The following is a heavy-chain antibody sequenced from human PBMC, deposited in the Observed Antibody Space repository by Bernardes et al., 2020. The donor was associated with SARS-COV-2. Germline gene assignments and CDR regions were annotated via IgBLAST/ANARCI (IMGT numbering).Heavy chain of an antibody. CDR3: ARQGTQYSGYEGDYYYYGMDV. D-gene: IGHD5-12*01. V-gene: IGHV5-51*01. J-gene: IGHJ6*02. CDR2: IYPGDSDT. CDR1: GYSFTSYW. Sequence: GESLKISCKGSGYSFTSYWIGWVRQMPGKGLEWMGIIYPGDSDTRYSPSFQGQVTISADKSISTAYLQWSSLKASDTAMYYCARQGTQYSGYEGDYYYYGMDVWGQGTTVTVSS.